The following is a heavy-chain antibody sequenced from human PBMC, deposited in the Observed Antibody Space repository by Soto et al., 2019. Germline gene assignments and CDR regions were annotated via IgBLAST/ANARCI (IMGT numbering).Heavy chain of an antibody. CDR3: ARHYGDPRYYFDY. V-gene: IGHV4-59*08. Sequence: SETLSLTCTVSGGSISSYYWSWIRQPPGKGLEWIGYIYYSGSTNYNPSLKSRVTISVDTSKNQFSLKLSSVTAADTAVYYCARHYGDPRYYFDYWGQGTLVTVSX. CDR1: GGSISSYY. D-gene: IGHD4-17*01. J-gene: IGHJ4*02. CDR2: IYYSGST.